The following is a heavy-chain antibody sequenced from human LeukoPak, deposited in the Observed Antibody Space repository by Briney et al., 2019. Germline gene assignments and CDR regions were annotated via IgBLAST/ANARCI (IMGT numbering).Heavy chain of an antibody. CDR2: IYHSGST. Sequence: SETLSLTCTVSGYSISSGYYWGWIRHPPGKGLEWIGSIYHSGSTYYNPSLKSRVTISVDTSKNQFSLKLSSVTAADTAVYYCARHKDYYGLGSDYWRQGTLVSVCS. V-gene: IGHV4-38-2*02. CDR1: GYSISSGYY. D-gene: IGHD3-10*01. J-gene: IGHJ4*02. CDR3: ARHKDYYGLGSDY.